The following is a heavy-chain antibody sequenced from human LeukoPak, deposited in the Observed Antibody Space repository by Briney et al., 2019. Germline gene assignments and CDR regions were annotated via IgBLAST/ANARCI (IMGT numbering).Heavy chain of an antibody. CDR2: IWYDGSNK. V-gene: IGHV3-33*01. D-gene: IGHD3-22*01. Sequence: GGSQRLSCAASGFTFSSYDMHWVRQAPGNGLERVAVIWYDGSNKYYADSVKGRFTISRDISKNTLYLQMNSLRAEDAAVYYCARDSAYYYESSGYDPQVFVYWGQGTLVTVSS. CDR1: GFTFSSYD. CDR3: ARDSAYYYESSGYDPQVFVY. J-gene: IGHJ4*02.